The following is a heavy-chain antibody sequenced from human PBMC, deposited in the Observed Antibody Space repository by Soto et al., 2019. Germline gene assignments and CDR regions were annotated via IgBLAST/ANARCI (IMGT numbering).Heavy chain of an antibody. D-gene: IGHD3-22*01. CDR1: GGSFSGYY. J-gene: IGHJ5*02. V-gene: IGHV4-59*08. CDR3: ARSSYYYDSSGYFFSWFDP. Sequence: PSETLSLTCAVYGGSFSGYYWSWIRQPPGKGLEWIGYIYYTGSTKYNPSLQSRVTMSVDTSKNQFSLRLSSVTAADTAVYFCARSSYYYDSSGYFFSWFDPWGQGTLVTVSS. CDR2: IYYTGST.